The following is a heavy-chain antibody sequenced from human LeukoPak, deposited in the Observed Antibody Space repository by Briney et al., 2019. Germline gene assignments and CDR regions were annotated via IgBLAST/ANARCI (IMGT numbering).Heavy chain of an antibody. CDR3: ARSLYGDSGVDY. J-gene: IGHJ4*02. CDR1: GFTFSSHS. V-gene: IGHV3-48*02. CDR2: ISSSSSTI. Sequence: GGSLRLSCAASGFTFSSHSMNWVRQAPGKGLDWVSYISSSSSTIYYADSVKGRFTISRDSAKNSLYLQMNSLRDEDTAVYYCARSLYGDSGVDYWGQGTLVTVSS. D-gene: IGHD4-17*01.